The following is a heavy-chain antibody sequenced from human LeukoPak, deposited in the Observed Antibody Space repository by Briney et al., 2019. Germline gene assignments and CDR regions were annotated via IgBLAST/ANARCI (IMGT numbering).Heavy chain of an antibody. CDR1: GFTLSNYS. D-gene: IGHD3-22*01. CDR3: ARGAYYYDSSGYRRYYYYMDV. Sequence: GGSLRLSCAVSGFTLSNYSMSWVRQAPGKGLEWVSAVSGSGGSTYYADSVKGRFTISRDNSKNTLYLQMNSLRAEDTAVYYCARGAYYYDSSGYRRYYYYMDVWGKGTTVTVSS. J-gene: IGHJ6*03. V-gene: IGHV3-23*01. CDR2: VSGSGGST.